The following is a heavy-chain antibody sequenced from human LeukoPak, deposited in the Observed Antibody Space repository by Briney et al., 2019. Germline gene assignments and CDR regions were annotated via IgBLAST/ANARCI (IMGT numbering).Heavy chain of an antibody. V-gene: IGHV3-74*01. J-gene: IGHJ4*02. D-gene: IGHD3-16*02. CDR3: ARDYVWGSYRPPGY. CDR1: GFTFSSYW. CDR2: INSDGSST. Sequence: GGSVRLSCAASGFTFSSYWMHWVRQAPGKGLVWVSRINSDGSSTSYADSVKGRFTISRDNAKNTLYLQMNSLRAEDTAVYYCARDYVWGSYRPPGYWGQGTLVTVSS.